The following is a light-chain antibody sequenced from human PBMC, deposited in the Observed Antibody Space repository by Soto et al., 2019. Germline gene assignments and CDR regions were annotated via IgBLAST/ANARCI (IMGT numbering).Light chain of an antibody. CDR3: QRYDISPFP. CDR2: GVS. J-gene: IGKJ2*01. V-gene: IGKV3-20*01. CDR1: QSVSSTY. Sequence: EIVLTQSPGTLSLSPGERATLSCRASQSVSSTYLAWYQQKPGQAPRLLIYGVSSRATGIPDRFSGSGSGTDFSLTIRRLEPEDCAVYYCQRYDISPFPFGQGTKLEIK.